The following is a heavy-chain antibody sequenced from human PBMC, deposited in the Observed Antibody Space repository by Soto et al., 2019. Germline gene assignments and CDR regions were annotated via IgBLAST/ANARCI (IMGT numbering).Heavy chain of an antibody. D-gene: IGHD3-10*01. CDR3: ASYGSGSYKYYFDS. J-gene: IGHJ4*02. V-gene: IGHV4-4*02. CDR1: GGSISSSNW. Sequence: SETLSLTFAVSGGSISSSNWWSGVRQPPGKGLEWIGEIYHSGSTNYNPSLKSRVTVSVDTSKNQFSLKLSSVTAADTAVYYCASYGSGSYKYYFDSWGQGALVTVS. CDR2: IYHSGST.